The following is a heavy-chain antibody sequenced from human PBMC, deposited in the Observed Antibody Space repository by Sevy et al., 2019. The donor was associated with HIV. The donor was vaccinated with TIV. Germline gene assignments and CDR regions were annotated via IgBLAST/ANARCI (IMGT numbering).Heavy chain of an antibody. Sequence: GGSLRLSCAASGFTFSSYSMNWVRQAPGKGLEWVSSISSSSSYIYYADSVKGRFTISRDNAKNSLYLQMNSLRAEDTAVYYYARGIAAAGTPGVFDIWGQGTMVTVSS. J-gene: IGHJ3*02. CDR1: GFTFSSYS. CDR2: ISSSSSYI. D-gene: IGHD6-13*01. CDR3: ARGIAAAGTPGVFDI. V-gene: IGHV3-21*01.